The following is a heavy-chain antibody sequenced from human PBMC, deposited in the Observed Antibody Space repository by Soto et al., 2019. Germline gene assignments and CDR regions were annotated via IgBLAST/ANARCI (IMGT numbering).Heavy chain of an antibody. CDR1: GGSFSGYY. Sequence: ASETLSLTCAVYGGSFSGYYWSWIRQPPGKGLEWIGEINHSGSTNYNPSLKSRVTISVDTSKNQFSLKLSSVTAADTAVYYCASVIAAAGRIDPWGQGTLVTVSS. CDR2: INHSGST. CDR3: ASVIAAAGRIDP. J-gene: IGHJ5*02. V-gene: IGHV4-34*01. D-gene: IGHD6-13*01.